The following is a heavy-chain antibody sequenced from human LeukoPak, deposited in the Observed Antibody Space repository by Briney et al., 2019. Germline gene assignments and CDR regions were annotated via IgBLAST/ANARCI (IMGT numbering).Heavy chain of an antibody. D-gene: IGHD1-26*01. CDR3: ARDGRGGSPTYYFDY. J-gene: IGHJ4*02. Sequence: SGGSLRLSCAASGFTFSSYGMNWVRQAPGKGLEWVSSISSSSSYIYYADSVKGRFTISRDNAKNSLYLQMNSLRAEDTAVYYCARDGRGGSPTYYFDYWGQGTLVTVSS. CDR1: GFTFSSYG. CDR2: ISSSSSYI. V-gene: IGHV3-21*01.